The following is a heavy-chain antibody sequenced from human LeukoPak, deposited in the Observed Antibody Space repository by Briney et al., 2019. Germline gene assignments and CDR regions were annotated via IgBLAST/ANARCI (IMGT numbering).Heavy chain of an antibody. J-gene: IGHJ4*02. CDR2: ISPNGVIT. CDR1: GGSISSYY. V-gene: IGHV3-23*01. D-gene: IGHD5-24*01. CDR3: AKDDAWLQFGD. Sequence: ETLSLTCTVSGGSISSYYWSWIRQAPGKGLEWVSGISPNGVITYYADSVKGRFTISRDNSKGTVYLQMNSLRPEDTAVYYCAKDDAWLQFGDWGRGTLVIVSS.